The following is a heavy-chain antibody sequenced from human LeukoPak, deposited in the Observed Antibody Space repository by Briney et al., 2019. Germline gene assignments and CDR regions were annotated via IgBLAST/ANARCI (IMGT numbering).Heavy chain of an antibody. CDR1: GFTFSSYA. Sequence: PGGSLRLSCAASGFTFSSYAMSWVRQAPGKGLEWVSTIGAGGGSTFYADSVKGRFTISRDNSKHTLYLQMNSLKAEDTAAYYCAKDWGGGTHDYWGQGTLVTVSS. V-gene: IGHV3-23*01. J-gene: IGHJ4*02. CDR3: AKDWGGGTHDY. D-gene: IGHD3-10*01. CDR2: IGAGGGST.